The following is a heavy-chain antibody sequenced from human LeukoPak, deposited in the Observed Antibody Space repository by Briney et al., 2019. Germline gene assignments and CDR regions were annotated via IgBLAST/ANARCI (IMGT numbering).Heavy chain of an antibody. CDR2: ISWNSGSI. V-gene: IGHV3-9*01. CDR1: GFTFDDYA. CDR3: AKSSGGSYYGASYDY. Sequence: PGGSLRLSCAASGFTFDDYAMHWVRQAPGKGLEWVSGISWNSGSIGYADSVKGRFTISRDNAKNSLYLQMNSLRAEDTALYYCAKSSGGSYYGASYDYWGQGTLVTVSS. D-gene: IGHD1-26*01. J-gene: IGHJ4*02.